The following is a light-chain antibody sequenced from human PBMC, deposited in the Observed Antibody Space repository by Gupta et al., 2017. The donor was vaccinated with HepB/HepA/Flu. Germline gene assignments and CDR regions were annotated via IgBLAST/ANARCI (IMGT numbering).Light chain of an antibody. CDR3: MQSEHFPRT. Sequence: DFVMTQTPLSSTVILGQSASISCKASQSLAHSNGNTYLYWLHQRPGQPPRPLIYRISNRCSGVPDRARGRGPGTEFTLKSSRMAAQNVGVSYCMQSEHFPRTFGQGTKLEIK. J-gene: IGKJ1*01. V-gene: IGKV2-24*01. CDR2: RIS. CDR1: QSLAHSNGNTY.